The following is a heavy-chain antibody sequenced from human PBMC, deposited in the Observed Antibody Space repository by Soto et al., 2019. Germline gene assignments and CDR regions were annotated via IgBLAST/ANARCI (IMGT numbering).Heavy chain of an antibody. CDR3: ARGVGFGYYYYHMDL. J-gene: IGHJ6*02. CDR1: GGSVNNISDY. D-gene: IGHD3-10*01. Sequence: QVQLQESGPGLVKPSETLSLTCTVSGGSVNNISDYWSWVRQPPGKWLEWIGYIYYSGSADYNPSLGSRVTISLDTSKNQFSLKLSSVTTADTAVYYCARGVGFGYYYYHMDLWGQGTTVTVSS. CDR2: IYYSGSA. V-gene: IGHV4-61*01.